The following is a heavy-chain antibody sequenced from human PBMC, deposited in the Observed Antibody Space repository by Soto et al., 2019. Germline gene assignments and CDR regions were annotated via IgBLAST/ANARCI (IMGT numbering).Heavy chain of an antibody. D-gene: IGHD6-13*01. CDR3: ATPPYAYSSSWYYFDY. J-gene: IGHJ4*02. CDR1: GGTFSSYA. V-gene: IGHV1-69*13. CDR2: IIPIFGTA. Sequence: ASVKVSCKASGGTFSSYAISWVRQAPGQGLEWMGGIIPIFGTANYAQKFQGRVTITADESTSTAYMELSSLRSEDTAVYYCATPPYAYSSSWYYFDYWGQGTLVTVSS.